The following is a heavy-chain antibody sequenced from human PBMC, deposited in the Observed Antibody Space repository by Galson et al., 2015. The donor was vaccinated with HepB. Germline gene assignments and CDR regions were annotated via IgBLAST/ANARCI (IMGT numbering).Heavy chain of an antibody. V-gene: IGHV1-24*01. D-gene: IGHD5-18*01. CDR3: ARTPYRNDAFDI. CDR1: GYTLTDLS. J-gene: IGHJ3*02. Sequence: SVKVSCKVSGYTLTDLSMHWVRQAPGKGLEWMGGSDPEDGETIYAQKFQGRVTMTEDTSTDTAYMELSSLRSDDTAVYYCARTPYRNDAFDIWGQGTMVTVSS. CDR2: SDPEDGET.